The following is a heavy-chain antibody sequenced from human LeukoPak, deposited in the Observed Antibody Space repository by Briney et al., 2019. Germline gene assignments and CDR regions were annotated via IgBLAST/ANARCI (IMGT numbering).Heavy chain of an antibody. CDR1: GFTFSDNW. CDR3: ESGWYYQSSGYYLLLL. D-gene: IGHD3-22*01. V-gene: IGHV3-74*01. CDR2: INPDGSGT. Sequence: GGSLRLSCAASGFTFSDNWMHWVRQAPGKGLVWVSRINPDGSGTVHADSVKGRFTVSRDNAKNALYLQMNGLRAEDTAIYYCESGWYYQSSGYYLLLLWGQDTLDPVS. J-gene: IGHJ1*01.